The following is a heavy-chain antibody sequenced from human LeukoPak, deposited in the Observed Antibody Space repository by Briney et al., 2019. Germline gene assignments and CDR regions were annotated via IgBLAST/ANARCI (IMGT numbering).Heavy chain of an antibody. J-gene: IGHJ5*02. Sequence: PGGSLRLSCAASGFTFSSYWMSWVRQAPGKGLEWVANIKQDGSEKYYVDSVKGRFTISRDNAKNSLYLRMNSLRAEDTAVYYCARGGCSSTSCYVNWFDPWGQGTLVTVSS. CDR1: GFTFSSYW. CDR3: ARGGCSSTSCYVNWFDP. V-gene: IGHV3-7*03. D-gene: IGHD2-2*01. CDR2: IKQDGSEK.